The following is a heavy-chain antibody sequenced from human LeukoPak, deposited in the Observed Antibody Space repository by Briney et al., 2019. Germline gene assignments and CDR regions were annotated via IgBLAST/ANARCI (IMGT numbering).Heavy chain of an antibody. CDR1: GYTFTSYG. J-gene: IGHJ6*02. Sequence: APVKVSCKASGYTFTSYGISWVRQAPGQGLEWMGWISAYNGNTNYAQKLQGRVTMTTDTSTSTAYMELRSLRSDDTAVYYCARVGPRDYYYYGMDVWGQGTTVTVSS. CDR2: ISAYNGNT. V-gene: IGHV1-18*01. CDR3: ARVGPRDYYYYGMDV.